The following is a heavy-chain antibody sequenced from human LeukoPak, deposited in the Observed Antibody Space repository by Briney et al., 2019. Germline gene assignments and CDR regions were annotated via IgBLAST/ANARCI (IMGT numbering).Heavy chain of an antibody. CDR3: ARSRRDYDFWSGLLGGGY. CDR1: GYTFTSYG. CDR2: ISAYNGNT. D-gene: IGHD3-3*01. Sequence: ASVKVSCKASGYTFTSYGISWVRQAPGQGLEWMGWISAYNGNTNYAQKLQGRVTMTTDTSTSTAYMELRSLRSDDTAVYYCARSRRDYDFWSGLLGGGYWGQGTLVTVSS. J-gene: IGHJ4*02. V-gene: IGHV1-18*01.